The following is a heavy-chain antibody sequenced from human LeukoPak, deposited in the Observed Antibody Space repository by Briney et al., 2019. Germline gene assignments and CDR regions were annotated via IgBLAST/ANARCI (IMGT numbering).Heavy chain of an antibody. J-gene: IGHJ3*01. V-gene: IGHV3-11*01. CDR3: ARDQGFAYDLDAFNV. CDR2: ISGNGRTI. D-gene: IGHD3-22*01. Sequence: GSLRLSCAASGFTLSDYYMTWIRQAPGKGLEWVSYISGNGRTIYYADSVKSRFTISRDNTKNSLSLQMHSLRAEDTAVYYCARDQGFAYDLDAFNVWGQGTMVTVSS. CDR1: GFTLSDYY.